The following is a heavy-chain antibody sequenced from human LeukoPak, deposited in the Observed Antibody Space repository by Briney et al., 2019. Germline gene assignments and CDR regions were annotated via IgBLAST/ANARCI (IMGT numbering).Heavy chain of an antibody. Sequence: SETLSLTCAVPGGPFSGYFWNWIRQSSGKGLEWIGEIHNSGNTNYNPCLNSRVTISEDTSKNQFYLNLSSVTAADTAVYYCARRYYYNLGSFPFDFWGQGTLVTVSS. CDR2: IHNSGNT. D-gene: IGHD3-10*01. CDR3: ARRYYYNLGSFPFDF. CDR1: GGPFSGYF. V-gene: IGHV4-34*01. J-gene: IGHJ4*02.